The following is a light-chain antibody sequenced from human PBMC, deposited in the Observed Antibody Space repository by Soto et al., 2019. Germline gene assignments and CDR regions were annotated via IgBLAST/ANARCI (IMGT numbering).Light chain of an antibody. V-gene: IGKV3-20*01. CDR2: GAS. CDR1: QSVSSSY. J-gene: IGKJ4*01. CDR3: QPYGSSSLT. Sequence: EIVLTQSPGTLSLSPGERATLSCRASQSVSSSYLAWYQQKPGQAPRLLIYGASARATGIPDRFSGSGSGTDFTLSISRLEPEDFAVYYCQPYGSSSLTFGGVTKVEIK.